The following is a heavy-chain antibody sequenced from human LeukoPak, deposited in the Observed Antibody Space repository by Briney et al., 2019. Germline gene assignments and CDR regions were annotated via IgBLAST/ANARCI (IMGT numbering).Heavy chain of an antibody. CDR3: ARETILLYYYDSSGIDY. D-gene: IGHD3-22*01. J-gene: IGHJ4*02. Sequence: PPETLSLTCTVSGGSISSGSYYWSWIRQPAGKGLEWIGRIYTSGSTNYNPSLKSRVTISVDTSKNQFSLKLSSVTAADTAVYYCARETILLYYYDSSGIDYWGQGTLVTVSS. CDR1: GGSISSGSYY. V-gene: IGHV4-61*02. CDR2: IYTSGST.